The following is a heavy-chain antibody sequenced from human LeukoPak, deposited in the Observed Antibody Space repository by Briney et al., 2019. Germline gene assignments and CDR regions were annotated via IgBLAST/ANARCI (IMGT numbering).Heavy chain of an antibody. V-gene: IGHV3-9*01. CDR2: ISWNSGSI. CDR3: AKSRSRYSGYDPPGPYDY. CDR1: GFTFDDYA. Sequence: PGRSLRLSCAASGFTFDDYAMHWVRQAPGKGLEWVSGISWNSGSIGYAGSVKGRFTISRDNAKNSLYLQMNSLRAEDTALYYCAKSRSRYSGYDPPGPYDYWGQGTLVTVSS. J-gene: IGHJ4*02. D-gene: IGHD5-12*01.